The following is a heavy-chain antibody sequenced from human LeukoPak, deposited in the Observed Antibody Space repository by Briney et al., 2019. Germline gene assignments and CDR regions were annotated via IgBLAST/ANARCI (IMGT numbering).Heavy chain of an antibody. Sequence: PGGSLRLSCAASGFTFSTYAMTWVREAPGKGLEWVSLISGSGGSTYYAGSVKGRFSISRDNSKNTLYLQMNSLRAEDTAVYYCAKTLVRGVIEPSRAFDIWGQGTMVTVSS. CDR2: ISGSGGST. J-gene: IGHJ3*02. CDR3: AKTLVRGVIEPSRAFDI. V-gene: IGHV3-23*01. CDR1: GFTFSTYA. D-gene: IGHD3-10*01.